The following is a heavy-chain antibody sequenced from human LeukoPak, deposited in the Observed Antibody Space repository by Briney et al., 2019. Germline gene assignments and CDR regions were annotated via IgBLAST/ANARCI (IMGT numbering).Heavy chain of an antibody. CDR1: GGSFSGYY. D-gene: IGHD4-11*01. CDR2: INHSGST. Sequence: SETLSLTCAVYGGSFSGYYWSWIRQPPGKGLEWIGEINHSGSTNYNPSLKSRVTISVDTSKNQFSLKLSSVTAADTAVYYCASRRSTYSNYPFDYWGQGTLVTVSS. V-gene: IGHV4-34*01. J-gene: IGHJ4*02. CDR3: ASRRSTYSNYPFDY.